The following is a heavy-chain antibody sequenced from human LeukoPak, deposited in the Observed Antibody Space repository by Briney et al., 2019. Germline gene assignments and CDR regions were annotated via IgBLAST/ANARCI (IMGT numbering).Heavy chain of an antibody. CDR3: ARGAYGSGSRNANWFDP. D-gene: IGHD3-10*01. Sequence: SDTLSLTCTVSGGSISTYYGSWIRQPPGKGLEWIGYIYYIGSTNYNPSLKNRLAILVDTSKKQFSLKLRSVTAPDTTVYSCARGAYGSGSRNANWFDPWGQGSLVTASS. J-gene: IGHJ5*02. V-gene: IGHV4-59*07. CDR1: GGSISTYY. CDR2: IYYIGST.